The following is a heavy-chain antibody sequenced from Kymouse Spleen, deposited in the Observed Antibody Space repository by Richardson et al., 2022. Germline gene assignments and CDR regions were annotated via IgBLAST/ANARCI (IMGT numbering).Heavy chain of an antibody. CDR1: GGSFSGYY. CDR2: INHSGST. Sequence: QVQLQQWGAGLLKPSETLSLTCAVYGGSFSGYYWSWIRQPPGKGLEWIGEINHSGSTNYNPSLKSRVTISVDTSKNQFSLKLSSVTAADTAVYYCAREGITGTLHWYFDLWGRGTLVTVSS. CDR3: AREGITGTLHWYFDL. V-gene: IGHV4-34*01. J-gene: IGHJ2*01. D-gene: IGHD1-7*01.